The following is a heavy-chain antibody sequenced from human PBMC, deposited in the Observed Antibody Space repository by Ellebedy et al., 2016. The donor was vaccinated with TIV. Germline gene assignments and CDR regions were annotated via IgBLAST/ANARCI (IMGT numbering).Heavy chain of an antibody. V-gene: IGHV3-49*03. J-gene: IGHJ5*02. D-gene: IGHD3/OR15-3a*01. Sequence: GESLKISCTASGFTFDDNFGDYALSWFRQAPGKGLEWVGFIRSNTYGGTTEYAASVKGRFTISRDDSKRIAYLQMNSLKAEETAMYYCTRDRLFLDPQYNWFDPWGQGTLVTVSS. CDR1: GFTFDDNFGDYA. CDR2: IRSNTYGGTT. CDR3: TRDRLFLDPQYNWFDP.